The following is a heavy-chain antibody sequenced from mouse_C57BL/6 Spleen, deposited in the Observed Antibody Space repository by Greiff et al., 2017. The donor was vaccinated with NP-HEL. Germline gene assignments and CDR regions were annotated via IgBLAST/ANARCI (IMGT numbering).Heavy chain of an antibody. CDR1: YTFTDYYM. Sequence: VQLQQSGPELVKPGASVKMSCKASGYTFTDYYMHWVKQKPGKGLEWIGEIYPGSGNTYYNEKFKGKATLTADTSSSTAYMQLSSLTSEDSAVYCCARRYWYFDVWGTGTTVTVSS. CDR3: RRYWYFDV. J-gene: IGHJ1*03. CDR2: YPGSGNTY. V-gene: IGHV1-83*01.